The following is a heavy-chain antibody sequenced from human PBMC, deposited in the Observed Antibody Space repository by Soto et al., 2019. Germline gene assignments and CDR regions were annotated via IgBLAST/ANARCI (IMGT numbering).Heavy chain of an antibody. D-gene: IGHD2-15*01. Sequence: LRLSCAASGFTFSSYAMHWVRQAPGKGLEWVAVISYDGSNKYYADSVKGRFTISRDNSKNTLYLQMNSLRAEDTAVYYCARDLISCSGGSCYSFDYYYGMDVWGQGTTVTVSS. V-gene: IGHV3-30-3*01. CDR1: GFTFSSYA. J-gene: IGHJ6*02. CDR3: ARDLISCSGGSCYSFDYYYGMDV. CDR2: ISYDGSNK.